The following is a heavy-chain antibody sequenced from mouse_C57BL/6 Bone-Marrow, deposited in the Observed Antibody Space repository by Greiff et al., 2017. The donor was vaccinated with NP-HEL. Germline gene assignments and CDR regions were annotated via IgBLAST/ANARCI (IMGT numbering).Heavy chain of an antibody. CDR1: GFTFSDYY. CDR2: INYDGSST. J-gene: IGHJ2*01. V-gene: IGHV5-16*01. Sequence: EVKLMESEGGLVQPGSSMKLSCTASGFTFSDYYMAWVRQVPEKGLEWVANINYDGSSTYYLDSLKSRFIISRDNAKNILYLQMSSLKSEDTATYYCARESKVTTVVAYYFDYWGQGTTLTVSS. D-gene: IGHD1-1*01. CDR3: ARESKVTTVVAYYFDY.